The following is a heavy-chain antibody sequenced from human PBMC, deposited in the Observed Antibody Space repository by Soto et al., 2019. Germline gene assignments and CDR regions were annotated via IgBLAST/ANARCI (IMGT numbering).Heavy chain of an antibody. CDR1: GDPISSGSYY. J-gene: IGHJ6*02. CDR3: AREDIVVVPAARYYYGMDV. CDR2: MSYSGST. Sequence: SETLSLTCTVSGDPISSGSYYWGWIRQPPGKGLEWIGTMSYSGSTYYNPSLKSRVTLSADTSKNQFSLTLSSVTAADTAVYYCAREDIVVVPAARYYYGMDVWGQGTTVTVSS. V-gene: IGHV4-39*01. D-gene: IGHD2-2*01.